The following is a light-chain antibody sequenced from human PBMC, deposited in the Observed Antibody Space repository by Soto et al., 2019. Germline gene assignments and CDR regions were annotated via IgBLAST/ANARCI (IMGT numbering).Light chain of an antibody. V-gene: IGKV1-39*01. CDR3: QQSYSTPPGT. CDR2: ATS. Sequence: EIQMTQSPSSLSASVGDSVTITCRASQSISTYLIWYQQKPGKAPKLLIYATSSLQSGVPSRFSGSGSGTDFTLTISSLQPEDFATYYCQQSYSTPPGTFGQGTKVDIK. CDR1: QSISTY. J-gene: IGKJ1*01.